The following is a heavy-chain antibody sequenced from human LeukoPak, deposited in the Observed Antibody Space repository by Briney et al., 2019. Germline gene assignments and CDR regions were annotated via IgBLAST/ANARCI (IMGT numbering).Heavy chain of an antibody. V-gene: IGHV3-48*03. CDR3: ARGDPHADL. CDR2: ITISGHTK. J-gene: IGHJ5*02. CDR1: GFDHSTYE. Sequence: PGGSLRLSCAASGFDHSTYEMNWVRQAPGKGLEWIADITISGHTKNYADSVKGRFTISRDNARTSLYLQMNSLRVEDTGVYYCARGDPHADLWGQGTLLTVSS.